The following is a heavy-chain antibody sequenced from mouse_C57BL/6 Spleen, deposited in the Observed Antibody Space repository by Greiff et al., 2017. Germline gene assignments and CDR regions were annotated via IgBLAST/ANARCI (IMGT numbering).Heavy chain of an antibody. V-gene: IGHV1-53*01. J-gene: IGHJ2*01. CDR1: GYTFTSYW. CDR2: INPSYGGT. CDR3: ASFVYGTLNYFDY. Sequence: QVQLQQPGTELVKPGASVKLSCKASGYTFTSYWMHWVKQRPGQGLDWIGNINPSYGGTNYNEKLKSKATLTVDKSSSTAYMQLSTLTSEDTAVYYCASFVYGTLNYFDYGGQLTTLTVSS. D-gene: IGHD1-2*01.